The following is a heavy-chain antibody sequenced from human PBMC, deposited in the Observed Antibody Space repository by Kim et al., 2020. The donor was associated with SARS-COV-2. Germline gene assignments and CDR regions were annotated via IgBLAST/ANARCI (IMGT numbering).Heavy chain of an antibody. CDR3: ARPMVGETTRVTTLGYYGMDV. CDR1: GFTFSSYS. Sequence: GGSLRLSCAASGFTFSSYSMNWVRQAPGKGLEWVSYISSSSSSTRYYADSVKGRFTISRDNAKNSLYLQMNSLRAEDTAVYYCARPMVGETTRVTTLGYYGMDVWGQGTTVTVSS. CDR2: ISSSSSSTR. J-gene: IGHJ6*02. D-gene: IGHD4-17*01. V-gene: IGHV3-48*04.